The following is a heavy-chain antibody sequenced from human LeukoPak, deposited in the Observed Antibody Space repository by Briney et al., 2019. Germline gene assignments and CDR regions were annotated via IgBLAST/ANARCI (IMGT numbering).Heavy chain of an antibody. J-gene: IGHJ4*02. CDR1: GGSISSGDYY. CDR2: IYYSGSA. D-gene: IGHD3-9*01. CDR3: ARSDILTGYLFDY. V-gene: IGHV4-30-4*01. Sequence: SQTLSLTCTVSGGSISSGDYYWSWIRQPPGKGLEWIRYIYYSGSAYYNPSLKSRVTISVDTSKNQFSLKLSSVTAADTAVYYCARSDILTGYLFDYWGQGTLVTVSS.